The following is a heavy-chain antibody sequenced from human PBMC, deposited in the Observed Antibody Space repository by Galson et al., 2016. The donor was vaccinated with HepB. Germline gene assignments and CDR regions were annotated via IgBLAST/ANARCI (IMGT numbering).Heavy chain of an antibody. CDR3: AREEHYDYVS. CDR2: IKEDGTEK. V-gene: IGHV3-7*04. D-gene: IGHD3-16*01. Sequence: SLRLSCAGSGFIFSAYWMSWVRQAPGKGPEWVAHIKEDGTEKYYPDSVRGRFTISRDNAHNSLYLQMYGLRAEDTAVYYCAREEHYDYVSWGQGTLVTVSS. J-gene: IGHJ4*02. CDR1: GFIFSAYW.